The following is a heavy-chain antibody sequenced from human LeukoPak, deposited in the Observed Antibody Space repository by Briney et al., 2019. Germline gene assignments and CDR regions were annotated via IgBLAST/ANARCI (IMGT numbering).Heavy chain of an antibody. Sequence: SETLSLTCTVSGGSISSSNYYWGWIRQPPGKGLEWIGSIYYSGSTYYNPSLKSRVTISVDTSKNQFSLKLSSVTAADTAVYYCARTRYNYEIDYWGQGTLVTVSS. CDR2: IYYSGST. J-gene: IGHJ4*02. CDR3: ARTRYNYEIDY. CDR1: GGSISSSNYY. D-gene: IGHD5-18*01. V-gene: IGHV4-39*07.